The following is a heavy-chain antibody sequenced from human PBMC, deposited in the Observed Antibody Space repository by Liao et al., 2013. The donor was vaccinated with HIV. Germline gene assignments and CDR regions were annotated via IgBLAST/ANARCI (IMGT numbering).Heavy chain of an antibody. CDR1: GGSFSGYY. CDR3: ARGRWSSSPFDY. V-gene: IGHV4-34*01. J-gene: IGHJ4*02. CDR2: INHSGST. Sequence: QVQLQQWGAGLLKPSETLSLTCAVYGGSFSGYYWSWIRQPPGKGLEWIGEINHSGSTNYNPSLKSRVTISVDTSKNQFSLKLSSVTAADTAVYYCARGRWSSSPFDYWGQGNLVTVSS. D-gene: IGHD6-13*01.